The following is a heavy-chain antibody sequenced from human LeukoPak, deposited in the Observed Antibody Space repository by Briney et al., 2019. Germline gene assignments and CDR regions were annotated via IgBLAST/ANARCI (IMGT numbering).Heavy chain of an antibody. V-gene: IGHV3-23*01. Sequence: GRTQRRYRGASVYLFSIAAVSWVRQAPRKGVEWVSLISSSCDSTYDSGAVKSRVSISRDDSKDTLYLQMDSLRAEDTAVYYCGKDMQLTYWGQGMLVIVSS. CDR3: GKDMQLTY. J-gene: IGHJ4*02. D-gene: IGHD6-13*01. CDR1: VYLFSIAA. CDR2: ISSSCDST.